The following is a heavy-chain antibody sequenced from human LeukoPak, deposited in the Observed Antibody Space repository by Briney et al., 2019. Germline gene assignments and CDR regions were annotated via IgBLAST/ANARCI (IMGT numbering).Heavy chain of an antibody. CDR1: GGTFSSYA. D-gene: IGHD3-10*01. Sequence: VASVKVSCKASGGTFSSYAISWVRQAPGQGLEWMGGIIPIFGTANYAQKFQGRVTITTDESTSTAYMELSSLRSEDTAVYYCARDRGGGKHTPFDYWGQGTLVTVSS. CDR3: ARDRGGGKHTPFDY. CDR2: IIPIFGTA. V-gene: IGHV1-69*05. J-gene: IGHJ4*02.